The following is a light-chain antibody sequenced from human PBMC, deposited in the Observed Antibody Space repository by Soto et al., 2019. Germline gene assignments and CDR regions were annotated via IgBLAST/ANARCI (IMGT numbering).Light chain of an antibody. Sequence: RSCRDRQSNSNNYLAWYQQKPGQAPRLLIYGASNRATGIPDRFSGSGTGPAFTLSSIRLAPEPLSVYYRHPAERPGAFPHGTKVDIK. CDR2: GAS. V-gene: IGKV3-20*01. CDR1: QSNSNNY. J-gene: IGKJ1*01. CDR3: HPAERPGA.